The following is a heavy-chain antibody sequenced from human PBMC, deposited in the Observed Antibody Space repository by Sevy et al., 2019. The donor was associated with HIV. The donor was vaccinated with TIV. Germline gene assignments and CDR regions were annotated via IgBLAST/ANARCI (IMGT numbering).Heavy chain of an antibody. V-gene: IGHV5-51*01. CDR1: GYSFTSYW. J-gene: IGHJ3*02. CDR2: IYPGDSDT. Sequence: GESLKISCKGSGYSFTSYWIGWVRQMPGKGLEWMGIIYPGDSDTRYSPSFQGQVTISADKSISTAYLEWSSRKASDTAIYYCAGHAAYYYGSGSYYKSGAFDIWGQGTMVTVSS. D-gene: IGHD3-10*01. CDR3: AGHAAYYYGSGSYYKSGAFDI.